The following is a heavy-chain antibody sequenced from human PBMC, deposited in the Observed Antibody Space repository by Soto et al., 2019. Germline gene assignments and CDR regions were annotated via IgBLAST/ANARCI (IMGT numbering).Heavy chain of an antibody. CDR2: ISYDGSNK. V-gene: IGHV3-30*18. D-gene: IGHD2-15*01. CDR1: GFTFNNYG. Sequence: QVQLVESGGGVVQPGRSLRLSCAASGFTFNNYGMHWVRQAPGKGLAWVAVISYDGSNKYYADSVKGRFTISRDNSKNTLYLQMNSLRAEDTAVYYCAKARNSLVVVAASFDYWGQGPLVTVSS. J-gene: IGHJ4*02. CDR3: AKARNSLVVVAASFDY.